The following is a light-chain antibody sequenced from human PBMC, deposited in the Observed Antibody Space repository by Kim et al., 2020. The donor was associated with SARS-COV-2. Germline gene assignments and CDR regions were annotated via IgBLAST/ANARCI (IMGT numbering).Light chain of an antibody. CDR1: NKNL. CDR2: LAS. V-gene: IGKV4-1*01. Sequence: NKNLLSWYQQKPGQPPKLLIYLASTRESGVPDRFSGSGSGTDFTLSISTLQAEDVAVYYCQQYSSFPCTFGQGTKVEIK. CDR3: QQYSSFPCT. J-gene: IGKJ1*01.